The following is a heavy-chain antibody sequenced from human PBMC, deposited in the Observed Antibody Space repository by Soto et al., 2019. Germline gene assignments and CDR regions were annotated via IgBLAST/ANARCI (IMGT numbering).Heavy chain of an antibody. J-gene: IGHJ6*02. CDR3: ARVEETYYDFWSGYYYYGMDV. CDR2: ISYDGSNK. V-gene: IGHV3-30-3*01. D-gene: IGHD3-3*01. Sequence: VGSLRLSCAASGFTFSSYAMHWARQAPGKGLEWVAVISYDGSNKYYADSVKGRFTISRDNSKNTLYLQMNSLRAEDTAVYYCARVEETYYDFWSGYYYYGMDVWGQGTMVTVSS. CDR1: GFTFSSYA.